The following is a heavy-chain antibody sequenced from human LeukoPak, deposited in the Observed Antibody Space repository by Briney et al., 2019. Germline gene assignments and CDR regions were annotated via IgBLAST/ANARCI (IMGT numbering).Heavy chain of an antibody. CDR1: GYTFTGYY. J-gene: IGHJ5*02. V-gene: IGHV1-2*02. CDR2: INPNSGGT. D-gene: IGHD1-26*01. Sequence: ASVTVSCKASGYTFTGYYMHWVRQAPGQGLEWMGWINPNSGGTNYAQKFQGRVTMTRDTSISTAYMELSRLRSDDTAVYYCARGRWELNWFDPWGQGTLVTVSS. CDR3: ARGRWELNWFDP.